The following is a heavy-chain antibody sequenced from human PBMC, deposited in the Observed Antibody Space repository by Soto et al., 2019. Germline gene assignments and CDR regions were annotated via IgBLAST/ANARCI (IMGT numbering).Heavy chain of an antibody. J-gene: IGHJ4*02. CDR1: GGSISSGGYY. CDR2: IYYSGST. V-gene: IGHV4-31*03. Sequence: QVQLQESGPGLVKPSQTLSLTCTVSGGSISSGGYYWSWIRQHPGKGLEWIGYIYYSGSTYYNPSLKSRFIIQVAXSKNQFSLKLSSVTAADTAVYYCARVEMATMGFDYWGQGTLVTVSS. D-gene: IGHD5-12*01. CDR3: ARVEMATMGFDY.